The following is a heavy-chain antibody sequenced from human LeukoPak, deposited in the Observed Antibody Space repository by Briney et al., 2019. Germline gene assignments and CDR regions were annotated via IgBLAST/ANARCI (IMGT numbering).Heavy chain of an antibody. J-gene: IGHJ4*02. Sequence: GASVKVSCKASGYTFTGYYMHWVRQAPGQGLEWMGWINPNSGGTNYAQKFQGRVTMTRDTSISTAYMELSRLRSDDTAVYYCARSLYSSGWYFDYWGQGTLVTVSS. CDR2: INPNSGGT. D-gene: IGHD6-19*01. CDR1: GYTFTGYY. V-gene: IGHV1-2*02. CDR3: ARSLYSSGWYFDY.